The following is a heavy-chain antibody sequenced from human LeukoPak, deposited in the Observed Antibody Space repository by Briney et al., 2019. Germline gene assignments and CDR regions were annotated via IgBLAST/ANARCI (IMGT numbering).Heavy chain of an antibody. V-gene: IGHV4-31*03. CDR3: ARDAVSGYCSGGSCYLSWFDP. J-gene: IGHJ5*02. Sequence: SETLSLTCTVSGGSISSGGYYWSWIRQHPGKGLEWIGYIYYSGSTYYNPSLKSRVTISVDTSKNQFSLKLSSVTAADTAVYYCARDAVSGYCSGGSCYLSWFDPWGQGTLVTVSS. CDR2: IYYSGST. CDR1: GGSISSGGYY. D-gene: IGHD2-15*01.